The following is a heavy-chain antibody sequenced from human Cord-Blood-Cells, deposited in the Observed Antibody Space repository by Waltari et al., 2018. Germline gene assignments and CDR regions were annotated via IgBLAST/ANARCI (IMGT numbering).Heavy chain of an antibody. V-gene: IGHV4-39*01. CDR2: NYYSEST. CDR3: ARVYCSSTSCYAFDI. J-gene: IGHJ3*02. CDR1: GGAISRSSYY. Sequence: QLQLQESGPGLVKPSETLSLTCTVSGGAISRSSYYWGWSRPPPGKGPEWIGSNYYSESTYYNPSLKSRVTISVDTSKNQFSLKLSSVTAADTAVYYCARVYCSSTSCYAFDIWGQGTMVTVSS. D-gene: IGHD2-2*01.